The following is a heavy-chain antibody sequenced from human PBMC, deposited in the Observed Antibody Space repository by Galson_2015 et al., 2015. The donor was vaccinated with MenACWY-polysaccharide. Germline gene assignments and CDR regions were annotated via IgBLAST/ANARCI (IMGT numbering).Heavy chain of an antibody. Sequence: SVKVSCKASGYTFSNFDINWVRQATGQGLEWMGRINCKSGNADYAQRFQDRVTMTRDTSISTAYMELSGLTSDDTAVYYCARGLRGFSGRADPWGQGTLVSVSS. CDR1: GYTFSNFD. V-gene: IGHV1-8*01. CDR3: ARGLRGFSGRADP. J-gene: IGHJ5*02. D-gene: IGHD3-10*01. CDR2: INCKSGNA.